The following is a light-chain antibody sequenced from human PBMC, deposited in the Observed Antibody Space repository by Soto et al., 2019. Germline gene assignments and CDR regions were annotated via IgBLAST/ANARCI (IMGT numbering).Light chain of an antibody. CDR1: QSVSSY. Sequence: EIVLTQSPGSLSLSPGERATLSCRASQSVSSYLAWYQQKPGQAPRLLIYGASSRATGFPDRFSGSGSGTDFSLTISSLEPEDSAVYYCQQYSSPPRTFGQGTKVEIK. CDR2: GAS. V-gene: IGKV3-20*01. CDR3: QQYSSPPRT. J-gene: IGKJ1*01.